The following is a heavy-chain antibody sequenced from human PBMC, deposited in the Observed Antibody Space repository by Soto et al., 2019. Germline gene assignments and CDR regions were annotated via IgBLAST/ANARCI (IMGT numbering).Heavy chain of an antibody. Sequence: GGSLRLSCAASGFTFDDYTMHWVRQAPGKGLEWVSLISWDGGSTYYADSVKGRFTISRDNSKNSLYLQMNSLRTEDTALYYCAKDLGPYYDFWSGFGPPGDYWGQGTLVTVSS. CDR3: AKDLGPYYDFWSGFGPPGDY. J-gene: IGHJ4*02. CDR1: GFTFDDYT. D-gene: IGHD3-3*01. V-gene: IGHV3-43*01. CDR2: ISWDGGST.